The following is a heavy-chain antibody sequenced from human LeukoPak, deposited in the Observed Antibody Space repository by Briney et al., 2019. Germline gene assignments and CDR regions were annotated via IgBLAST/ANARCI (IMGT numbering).Heavy chain of an antibody. D-gene: IGHD3-22*01. CDR2: ISWNSGSI. CDR1: GFTFDDYA. Sequence: PGRSLRLSCTASGFTFDDYAMHWVRQAPGKGLDWVPGISWNSGSIGYADSVKGRFTISRDNAKNSLYLQMISLKAEDMALYYCAKDNYYDSSGYLDYWGQGTLVTVSS. V-gene: IGHV3-9*03. J-gene: IGHJ4*02. CDR3: AKDNYYDSSGYLDY.